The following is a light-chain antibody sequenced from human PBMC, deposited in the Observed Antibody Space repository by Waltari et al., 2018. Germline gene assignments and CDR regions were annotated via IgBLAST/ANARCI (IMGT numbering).Light chain of an antibody. V-gene: IGLV2-23*02. CDR2: EVS. CDR3: CSYAGSKFYV. CDR1: SSDVGGYNL. J-gene: IGLJ1*01. Sequence: QSALTQPAPVSGSPGQSITISCTGTSSDVGGYNLFSWYQQHPGKGPKLMIYEVSKRPSGVSNRFSGSKSGNTASLTISGLQAEDEAEYYCCSYAGSKFYVFGTGTKVTVL.